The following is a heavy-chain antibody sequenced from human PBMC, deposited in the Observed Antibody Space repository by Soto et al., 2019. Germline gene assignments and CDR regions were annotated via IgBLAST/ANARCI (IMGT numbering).Heavy chain of an antibody. CDR2: INPYNGNT. D-gene: IGHD3-22*01. J-gene: IGHJ4*02. CDR1: GYTFTNYG. Sequence: QVQLMQSEAEVKKPGASVKVSCKASGYTFTNYGVIWLRQAPGQGLEWMGWINPYNGNTNYAQKVQGRVTMTTDTSTSTAYMELRSLRSDDTAVYYCARVPTDSSGYYKYYFDYWCQGTLVTVSS. V-gene: IGHV1-18*04. CDR3: ARVPTDSSGYYKYYFDY.